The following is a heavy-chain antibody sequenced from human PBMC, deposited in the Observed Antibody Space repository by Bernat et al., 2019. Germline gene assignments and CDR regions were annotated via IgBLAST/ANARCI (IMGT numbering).Heavy chain of an antibody. CDR2: ISSAGGGSTI. Sequence: EVQLVESGGGLVQPGGSLRLSCVASGFTFSSYEMNWVRQAPGKGLEWVSYISSAGGGSTIYYADSVKGRFTITRANAKNSLYLQMNSRRADGAAVYYCAPYSIPGGCFDPWGRGTLVTVSS. CDR3: APYSIPGGCFDP. J-gene: IGHJ5*02. CDR1: GFTFSSYE. D-gene: IGHD3-16*01. V-gene: IGHV3-48*03.